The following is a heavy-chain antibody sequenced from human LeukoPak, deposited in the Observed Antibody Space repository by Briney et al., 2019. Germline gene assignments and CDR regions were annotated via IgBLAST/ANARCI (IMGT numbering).Heavy chain of an antibody. D-gene: IGHD1-26*01. CDR3: ARAPLTTKYYMDV. Sequence: GGSLRLSCAASGFTFSSYSMNWVRQAPGKGLEWVSYISSSSSTIYYADSVKGRFTISRDNAKNSLYLQMNSLRAEDTAVYYCARAPLTTKYYMDVWGKGTTVTVSS. CDR1: GFTFSSYS. V-gene: IGHV3-48*01. J-gene: IGHJ6*03. CDR2: ISSSSSTI.